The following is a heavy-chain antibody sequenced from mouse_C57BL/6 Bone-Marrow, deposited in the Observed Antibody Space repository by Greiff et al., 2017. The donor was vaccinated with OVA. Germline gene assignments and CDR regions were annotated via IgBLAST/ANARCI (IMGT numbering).Heavy chain of an antibody. V-gene: IGHV1-81*01. CDR2: IYPRSGNT. CDR3: ARCRCLWFAY. CDR1: GYTFTSYG. Sequence: QVQLKESGAELARPGASVKLSCKASGYTFTSYGISWVKQRTGQGLEWIGEIYPRSGNTYYNEKFKGKATLTADKSSSTAYMELRSLTSEDSAVYFCARCRCLWFAYWGQGTLVTVSA. J-gene: IGHJ3*01.